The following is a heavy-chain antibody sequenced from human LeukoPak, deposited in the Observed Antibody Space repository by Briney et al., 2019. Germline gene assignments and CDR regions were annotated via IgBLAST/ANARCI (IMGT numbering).Heavy chain of an antibody. D-gene: IGHD6-13*01. Sequence: GESLKISGKGSGYSFTNYWIGWVRQMPGKGLEGMGITYPGDSDTRYSPSFQGQVTISADKPISSAYLQWSSLKATDTAMYYCAKRHSRSWYASFDPWGQGTLVTVSS. J-gene: IGHJ5*02. V-gene: IGHV5-51*01. CDR1: GYSFTNYW. CDR2: TYPGDSDT. CDR3: AKRHSRSWYASFDP.